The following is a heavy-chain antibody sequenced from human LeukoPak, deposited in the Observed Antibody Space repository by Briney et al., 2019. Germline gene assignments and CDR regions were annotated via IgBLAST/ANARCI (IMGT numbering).Heavy chain of an antibody. Sequence: SETLSLTCTVSGGSTSSYYWSWIRQPPGKGLEWIGYIYYRGSTNHNPSLKSRVTMSVDTSKKQFSLKLSSVTAADTAVYYCARGRSTDLFDYWGQGTLVTVSS. V-gene: IGHV4-59*01. CDR3: ARGRSTDLFDY. J-gene: IGHJ4*02. CDR1: GGSTSSYY. CDR2: IYYRGST. D-gene: IGHD6-6*01.